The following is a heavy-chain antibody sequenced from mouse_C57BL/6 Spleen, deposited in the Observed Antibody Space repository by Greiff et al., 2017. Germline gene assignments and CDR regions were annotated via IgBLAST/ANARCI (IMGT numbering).Heavy chain of an antibody. CDR1: GYTFTSYW. J-gene: IGHJ2*01. CDR2: IDPSDSYT. V-gene: IGHV1-50*01. Sequence: VQLQQPGAELVKPGASVKLSCKASGYTFTSYWMQWVKQRPGQGLEWIGEIDPSDSYTNYNQKFKGKATLTVDTSSSTAYMQLSSLTSKDSAVYYCARGGDFDYWGQGTTLTVSS. CDR3: ARGGDFDY.